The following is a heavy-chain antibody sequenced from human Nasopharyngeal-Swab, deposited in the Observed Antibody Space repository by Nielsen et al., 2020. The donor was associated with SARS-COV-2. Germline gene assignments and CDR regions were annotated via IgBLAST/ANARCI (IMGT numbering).Heavy chain of an antibody. J-gene: IGHJ6*02. CDR2: ISSSGSTI. V-gene: IGHV3-11*01. D-gene: IGHD3-22*01. CDR3: ARADYDSSGYYRYYYYYYGMDV. CDR1: GFTFSDYY. Sequence: GESLKISCAASGFTFSDYYMSWIRQAPGKGLEWVSYISSSGSTIYYADSVKGRFTISRDNAKNSLYLQMNSLRAEDTAVYYCARADYDSSGYYRYYYYYYGMDVWGQGTTVTVSS.